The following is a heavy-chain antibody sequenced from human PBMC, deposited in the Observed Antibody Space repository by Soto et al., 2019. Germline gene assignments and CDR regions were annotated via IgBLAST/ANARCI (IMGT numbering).Heavy chain of an antibody. V-gene: IGHV4-4*02. D-gene: IGHD2-15*01. J-gene: IGHJ4*02. CDR1: SGSISSSNW. CDR3: ARLVVVVAATRIYYFAY. CDR2: IYHSGST. Sequence: SETLSLTCAVSSGSISSSNWWSWVRQPPGKGLEWIGEIYHSGSTNYNPSLKSRVTISVDKSKNQFSLKLSSVTAADTAVYYCARLVVVVAATRIYYFAYWGQGTLVTVSS.